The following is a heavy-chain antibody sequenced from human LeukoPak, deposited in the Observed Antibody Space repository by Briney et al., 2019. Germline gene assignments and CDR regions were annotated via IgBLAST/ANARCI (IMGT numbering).Heavy chain of an antibody. J-gene: IGHJ1*01. V-gene: IGHV4-34*01. D-gene: IGHD2-2*01. CDR2: INHSGST. CDR3: ARADCSSTSCYEAEYFQH. Sequence: PSETLSLTCAVYGGSFSGYYWSWIRQPPGKGLEWIGEINHSGSTNYNPFLKSRVTISVDTSKNQFSLKLSSVTAADTAVYYCARADCSSTSCYEAEYFQHWGQGTLVTVSS. CDR1: GGSFSGYY.